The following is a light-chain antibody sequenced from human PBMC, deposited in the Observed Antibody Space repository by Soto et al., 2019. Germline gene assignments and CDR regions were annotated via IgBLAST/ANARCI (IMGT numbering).Light chain of an antibody. Sequence: IVMTQSPATLSVSPGERATLSCRASQSVSSNLAWYQQKPGQTPKLLIYVASTRANGIPARFSGSGSGTEFTLTISSLHSEDVAVYYCQQYNVWPLTFGGGTKVEFK. CDR1: QSVSSN. V-gene: IGKV3-15*01. J-gene: IGKJ4*02. CDR3: QQYNVWPLT. CDR2: VAS.